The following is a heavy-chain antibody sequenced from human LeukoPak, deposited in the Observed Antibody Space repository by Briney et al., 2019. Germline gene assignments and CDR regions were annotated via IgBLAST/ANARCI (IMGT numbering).Heavy chain of an antibody. Sequence: ASVKVSCKASGYTFTSYGISWVRQAPGQGLEWMGWISAYNGNTNYAQKLQGRVTMTTDTSTSTAYMELRSLRSADTAVYYCARVRGRYGPIAVHDWYFDLWGRGTLVTVSS. D-gene: IGHD4-17*01. CDR2: ISAYNGNT. V-gene: IGHV1-18*01. CDR1: GYTFTSYG. J-gene: IGHJ2*01. CDR3: ARVRGRYGPIAVHDWYFDL.